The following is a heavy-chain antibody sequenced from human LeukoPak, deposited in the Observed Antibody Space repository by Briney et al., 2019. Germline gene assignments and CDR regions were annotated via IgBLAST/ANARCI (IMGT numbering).Heavy chain of an antibody. CDR2: ISYDGSNK. CDR1: GFTFSSYA. Sequence: GGSLRLSCAASGFTFSSYAMHWVRQAPGKGLEWVAVISYDGSNKYYADSVKGRFTISRDNSKNTLYLQMNSLRAEDTAVYYCASISPPELAGISDYWGQGTLVTVSS. V-gene: IGHV3-30*04. D-gene: IGHD6-19*01. J-gene: IGHJ4*02. CDR3: ASISPPELAGISDY.